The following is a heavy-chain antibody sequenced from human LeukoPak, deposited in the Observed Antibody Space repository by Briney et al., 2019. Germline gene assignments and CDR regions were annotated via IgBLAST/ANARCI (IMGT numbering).Heavy chain of an antibody. D-gene: IGHD4-17*01. J-gene: IGHJ4*02. CDR3: ARQRNDYGDYGSKSTFDY. Sequence: SETLSLTCTVSGGSISSSSYYWGWIRQPPGKGLEWIGSIYYSGSTYYNPSLKSRVTISVDTSKNQFSLKLSSVTAADTAVYYCARQRNDYGDYGSKSTFDYWGQGTLVTVSS. CDR2: IYYSGST. CDR1: GGSISSSSYY. V-gene: IGHV4-39*01.